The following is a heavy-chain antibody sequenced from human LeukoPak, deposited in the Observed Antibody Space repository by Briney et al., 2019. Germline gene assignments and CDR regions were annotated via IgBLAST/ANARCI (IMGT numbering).Heavy chain of an antibody. CDR3: ARGSGYYDSSGYPFDY. V-gene: IGHV3-7*05. J-gene: IGHJ4*02. CDR2: IKQDGSDK. D-gene: IGHD3-22*01. Sequence: GGSLRLSCVDSGFTFSTYWMSWVRQAPGKGLEWVAKIKQDGSDKYYVDSVKGRFTISRDNAKNSLYLQMNSLRAEDTAVYYCARGSGYYDSSGYPFDYWGQGTLVTVSS. CDR1: GFTFSTYW.